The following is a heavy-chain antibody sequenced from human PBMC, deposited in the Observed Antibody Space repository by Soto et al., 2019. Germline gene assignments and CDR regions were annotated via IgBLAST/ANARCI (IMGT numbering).Heavy chain of an antibody. CDR2: ISDSSSTI. Sequence: EVQLVESGGGLVQPGGSLGLSCVASGFTFNSHTMNWVRQAPGKGLEWLSYISDSSSTIYYADSVKGRFTISRDNATTSLYLQMNSLRADDTAVYYCAREVGATGYWGQGTLVTVSS. V-gene: IGHV3-48*04. CDR3: AREVGATGY. D-gene: IGHD1-26*01. J-gene: IGHJ4*02. CDR1: GFTFNSHT.